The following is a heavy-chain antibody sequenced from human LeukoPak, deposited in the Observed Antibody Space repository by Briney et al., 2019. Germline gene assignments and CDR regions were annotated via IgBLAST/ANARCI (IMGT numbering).Heavy chain of an antibody. Sequence: ASVKVSCKASGYTFTSYGISWVRQAPGQGLEWMGWISAYNGNTNYAQKFQGRVTMTRNTSISTAYMELSSLRSEDTAVYYCARSRPRRITMVRATGMDVWGKGTTVTISS. CDR3: ARSRPRRITMVRATGMDV. CDR1: GYTFTSYG. D-gene: IGHD3-10*01. CDR2: ISAYNGNT. J-gene: IGHJ6*04. V-gene: IGHV1-18*01.